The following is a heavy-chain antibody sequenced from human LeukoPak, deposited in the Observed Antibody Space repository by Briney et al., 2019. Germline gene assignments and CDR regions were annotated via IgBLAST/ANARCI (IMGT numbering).Heavy chain of an antibody. D-gene: IGHD3-22*01. CDR2: IKQNGSEK. V-gene: IGHV3-7*01. CDR3: ASLGDSSGYYLKYYYYYMDV. CDR1: GFTFSSYW. J-gene: IGHJ6*03. Sequence: PGGSLRLSGAASGFTFSSYWMSWVRQAPGKGLEWVANIKQNGSEKYYVDSVKGRFTISRDNAKNSLYLQMNSLRAEDTAVYYCASLGDSSGYYLKYYYYYMDVWGKGTTVTVSS.